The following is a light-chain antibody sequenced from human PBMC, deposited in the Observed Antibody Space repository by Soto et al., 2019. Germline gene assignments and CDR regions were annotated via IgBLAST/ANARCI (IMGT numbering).Light chain of an antibody. CDR3: QQYAVSPWT. CDR1: QTFSSSY. CDR2: GAS. Sequence: EIVLTQSPGTLSLSPGERATLSCRASQTFSSSYLAWYQQKPGQAPRLLVYGASSRPTGIPDRFSGSESGTDFTLTISGVETEDCAVYYCQQYAVSPWTLGQGTKVEIK. V-gene: IGKV3-20*01. J-gene: IGKJ1*01.